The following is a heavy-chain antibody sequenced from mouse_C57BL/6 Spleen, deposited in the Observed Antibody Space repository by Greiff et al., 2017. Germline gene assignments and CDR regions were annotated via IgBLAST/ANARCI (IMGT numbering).Heavy chain of an antibody. J-gene: IGHJ1*03. V-gene: IGHV2-2*01. CDR1: GFSLTSYG. CDR3: ARNLSWYFEV. Sequence: QVQLQQSGPGLVQPSQSLSITCTASGFSLTSYGVHWVRQSPGKGLEWLGVIWSGGSTDYKAAFISRLSISKDNSKTQVFFKMNSLQADDTAVCYCARNLSWYFEVWGTGTTVTVSS. CDR2: IWSGGST.